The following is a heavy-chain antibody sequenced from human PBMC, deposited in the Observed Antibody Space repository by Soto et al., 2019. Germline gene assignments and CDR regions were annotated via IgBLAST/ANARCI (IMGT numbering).Heavy chain of an antibody. CDR2: IYPGDSDT. CDR3: ARLSRPKAAAGSVFDY. D-gene: IGHD6-13*01. Sequence: GESLKISCKGSGYSFTSYWIGWVRQMPGKGLEWMGIIYPGDSDTRYSPSFQGQVTISADKSISTAYLQWSSLKASDTAMYYCARLSRPKAAAGSVFDYWGQETLVTVSS. J-gene: IGHJ4*02. CDR1: GYSFTSYW. V-gene: IGHV5-51*01.